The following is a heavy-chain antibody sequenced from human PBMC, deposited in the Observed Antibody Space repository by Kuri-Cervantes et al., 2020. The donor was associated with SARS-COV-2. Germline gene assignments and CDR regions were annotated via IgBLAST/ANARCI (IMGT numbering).Heavy chain of an antibody. CDR2: ISYVGSNK. CDR1: GFTFGSYA. V-gene: IGHV3-30*04. Sequence: GGSLRLSCAASGFTFGSYAMHWVRQAPGKGLEWVVVISYVGSNKYYADSVKGRFTISRDNSKNTLYLQMNSLRAEDTAVYYCAKEYSYGLLTLDYWGQGTLVTVSS. D-gene: IGHD5-18*01. CDR3: AKEYSYGLLTLDY. J-gene: IGHJ4*02.